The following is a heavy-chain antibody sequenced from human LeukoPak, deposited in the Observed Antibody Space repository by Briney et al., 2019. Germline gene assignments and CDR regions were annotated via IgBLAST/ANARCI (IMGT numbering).Heavy chain of an antibody. J-gene: IGHJ6*03. Sequence: PSETLSLTCAVYGGSFSGYYWSWIRQPPGKGLEWIGEINHSGSTNYNPSLKSRVTISVDTSKNQFSLKLSSVTAADTAVYYCARQKVYSSSWSVSGLYKYMDVWGKGTTVTISS. CDR2: INHSGST. D-gene: IGHD6-13*01. CDR3: ARQKVYSSSWSVSGLYKYMDV. CDR1: GGSFSGYY. V-gene: IGHV4-34*01.